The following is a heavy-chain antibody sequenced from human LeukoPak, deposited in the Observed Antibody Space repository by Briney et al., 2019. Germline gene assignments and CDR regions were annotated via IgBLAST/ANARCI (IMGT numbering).Heavy chain of an antibody. D-gene: IGHD1-26*01. V-gene: IGHV3-23*01. CDR1: GFTFSSYA. CDR3: AKDQGGSYQSYYFDY. J-gene: IGHJ4*02. CDR2: ISGSGGST. Sequence: GGSLRLSCAASGFTFSSYAMSWVRQAPGKGLEWVSAISGSGGSTYHADSVKGRFTISRDNSKNTLYLQMNSLRAEDTAVYYCAKDQGGSYQSYYFDYWGQGTLVTVSS.